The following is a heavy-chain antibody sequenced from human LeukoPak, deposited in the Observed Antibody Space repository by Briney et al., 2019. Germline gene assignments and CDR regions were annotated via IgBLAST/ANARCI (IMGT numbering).Heavy chain of an antibody. CDR2: ISYDGSNK. CDR1: GFTFSSYG. D-gene: IGHD3-10*01. J-gene: IGHJ4*02. Sequence: PGGSLRPSCAASGFTFSSYGMHWVRQAPGKGLEWVAVISYDGSNKYYADSVKGRFTISRDNSKNTLYPQMNSLRAEDTAVYYCAKSLGLPSGTNHSGDYWGQGTLVTVSS. V-gene: IGHV3-30*18. CDR3: AKSLGLPSGTNHSGDY.